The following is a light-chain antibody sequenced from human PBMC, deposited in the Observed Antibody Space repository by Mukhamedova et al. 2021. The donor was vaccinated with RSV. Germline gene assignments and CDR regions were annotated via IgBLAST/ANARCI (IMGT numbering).Light chain of an antibody. J-gene: IGKJ3*01. V-gene: IGKV4-1*01. CDR3: QQYSSTPFT. CDR2: WAS. Sequence: DTINCKSSQSVLYSSNNKNYLAWYQQKPGQPPKLLIYWASTRESGVPDRFSGSGSGTDFTLTISSLQAEDVAVYYCQQYSSTPFT. CDR1: QSVLYSSNNKNY.